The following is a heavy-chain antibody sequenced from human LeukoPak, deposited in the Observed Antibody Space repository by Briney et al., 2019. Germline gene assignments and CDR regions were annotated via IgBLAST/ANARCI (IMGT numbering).Heavy chain of an antibody. CDR3: ARSRDMGYYDSSGYVFDY. CDR1: GGTFSSYA. J-gene: IGHJ4*02. V-gene: IGHV3-30-3*01. CDR2: ISYDGSNK. D-gene: IGHD3-22*01. Sequence: SCKASGGTFSSYAMHWVRQAPGKGLEWVAVISYDGSNKYYADSVKGRFTISRDNSKNTLYLQMNSLRAEDTAVYYCARSRDMGYYDSSGYVFDYWGQGTLVTVSS.